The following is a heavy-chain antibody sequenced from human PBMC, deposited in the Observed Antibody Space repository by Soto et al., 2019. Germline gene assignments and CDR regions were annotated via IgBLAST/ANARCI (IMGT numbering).Heavy chain of an antibody. CDR2: ISSSSSYI. D-gene: IGHD3-9*01. V-gene: IGHV3-21*01. J-gene: IGHJ6*02. Sequence: GGSLRLSCAASGFTFSSYSMNWVRQAPGKGLEWVSSISSSSSYIYYADSVKGRFTISRDNAKNSLYLQMNSLRAEDTAVYYRARDWPPLRYFDWVYYYYGMDVWGQGTTVTVSS. CDR3: ARDWPPLRYFDWVYYYYGMDV. CDR1: GFTFSSYS.